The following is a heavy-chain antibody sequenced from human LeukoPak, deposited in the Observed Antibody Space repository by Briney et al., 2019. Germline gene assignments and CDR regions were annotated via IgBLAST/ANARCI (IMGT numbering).Heavy chain of an antibody. J-gene: IGHJ4*02. V-gene: IGHV3-30*02. CDR2: IRYDGSNK. CDR3: AKDPSFRPGYFDY. Sequence: GGSLRLSCAASGFTFSTYGMHWVRQAPGKGLEWVAFIRYDGSNKYYADSVKGRFTISRDNSKNTLYLQMNSLRAEDTAVYYCAKDPSFRPGYFDYWGQGTLVTVSS. CDR1: GFTFSTYG.